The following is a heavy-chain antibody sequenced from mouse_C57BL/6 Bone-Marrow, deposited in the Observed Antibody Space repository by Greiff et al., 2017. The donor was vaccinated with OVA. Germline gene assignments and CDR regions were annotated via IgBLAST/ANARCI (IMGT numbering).Heavy chain of an antibody. D-gene: IGHD2-2*01. CDR2: ISDGGSYT. J-gene: IGHJ2*01. V-gene: IGHV5-4*01. Sequence: EVQLVESGGGLVKPGGSLKLSCAASGFTFSSYAMSWVRQTPEKRLEWVATISDGGSYTYYPDNVKWRFTISRDNAKNNLYLQMSHLKSEDTAMYYCARDRGYYGWYYFDYWGQGTTLTVSS. CDR1: GFTFSSYA. CDR3: ARDRGYYGWYYFDY.